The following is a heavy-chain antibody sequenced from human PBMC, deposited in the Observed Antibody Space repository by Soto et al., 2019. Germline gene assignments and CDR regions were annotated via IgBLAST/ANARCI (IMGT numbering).Heavy chain of an antibody. CDR3: ARDVNRNFDY. J-gene: IGHJ4*02. CDR2: TYHRSDWYN. V-gene: IGHV6-1*01. CDR1: GDSVSSNGAT. D-gene: IGHD3-16*02. Sequence: SPTLSLTCAISGDSVSSNGATWNRIRQSPSRGLEWLGRTYHRSDWYNDYAVSVESRITIKPDTSKNQFSLHLNSVTPEDTAVYYCARDVNRNFDYWGQGTLVTVSS.